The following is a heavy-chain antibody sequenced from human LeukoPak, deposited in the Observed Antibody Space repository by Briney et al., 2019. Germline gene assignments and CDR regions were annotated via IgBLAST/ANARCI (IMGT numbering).Heavy chain of an antibody. J-gene: IGHJ5*02. D-gene: IGHD6-13*01. Sequence: QPGGSLRLSCAASGVIFSNYDMHWVRQAAGKGLEWVSDLGTAGDTYYPGSVKGRFTISRENAKNSLYLHMNSLSAGDTAMYYCASSPAYSSSWYAIDTWGQGTLVTVSS. V-gene: IGHV3-13*01. CDR3: ASSPAYSSSWYAIDT. CDR2: LGTAGDT. CDR1: GVIFSNYD.